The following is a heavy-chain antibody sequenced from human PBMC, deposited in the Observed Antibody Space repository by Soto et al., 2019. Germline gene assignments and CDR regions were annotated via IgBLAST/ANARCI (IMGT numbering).Heavy chain of an antibody. J-gene: IGHJ3*02. Sequence: GGSLRLSCAASGFTFSSYWMSWVRQAPGKGLEWVANIRQDGSEKYYVDSVKGRFTISRDNAKNSLYLQMNSLRAEDTAVYYCAREAVLVVITTDDAFDIWGQGTMVTVSS. CDR1: GFTFSSYW. V-gene: IGHV3-7*03. CDR2: IRQDGSEK. CDR3: AREAVLVVITTDDAFDI. D-gene: IGHD3-22*01.